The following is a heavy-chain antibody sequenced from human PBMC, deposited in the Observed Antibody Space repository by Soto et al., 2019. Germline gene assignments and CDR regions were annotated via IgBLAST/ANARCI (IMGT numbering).Heavy chain of an antibody. D-gene: IGHD2-15*01. J-gene: IGHJ4*02. Sequence: EVQLLESGGGLVQPGGSLRLSCAASGFTFSSYAMSWVRQAPGKGLEWVSAISGSGGSTYYADSVKGRFTISRDNSKNTLYLQMNSLRAEDTAVYYCAKDRYCSGGSCYYYDYWGQGTLVTVSS. CDR3: AKDRYCSGGSCYYYDY. CDR2: ISGSGGST. CDR1: GFTFSSYA. V-gene: IGHV3-23*01.